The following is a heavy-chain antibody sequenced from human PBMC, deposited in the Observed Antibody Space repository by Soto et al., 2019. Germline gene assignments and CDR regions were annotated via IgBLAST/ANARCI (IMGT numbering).Heavy chain of an antibody. D-gene: IGHD5-12*01. Sequence: SETLSLTCSVSGASIRSGGFYWSWLRQSPGKGLEWIGHIYYTGSTFVSPSLKGRLTISLDTSKNQFSLDLSSVTAADTAMYYCARIEMASIKWGRGALVTVSS. CDR1: GASIRSGGFY. CDR3: ARIEMASIK. J-gene: IGHJ4*02. CDR2: IYYTGST. V-gene: IGHV4-31*03.